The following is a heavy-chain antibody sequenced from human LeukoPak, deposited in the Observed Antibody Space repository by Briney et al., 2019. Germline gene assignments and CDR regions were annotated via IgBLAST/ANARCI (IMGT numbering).Heavy chain of an antibody. V-gene: IGHV3-53*01. CDR2: IDSGGSA. J-gene: IGHJ4*02. CDR3: AKDGDISVKLVVITSFDS. Sequence: GGSLRLSCAASGFSVSDNYMSWFRQAPGKGLEWLSVIDSGGSALYANSVRGRFTISRDSSKNMLYLQMNSLRAEDTALYYCAKDGDISVKLVVITSFDSWGQGTLVTVSS. D-gene: IGHD3-22*01. CDR1: GFSVSDNY.